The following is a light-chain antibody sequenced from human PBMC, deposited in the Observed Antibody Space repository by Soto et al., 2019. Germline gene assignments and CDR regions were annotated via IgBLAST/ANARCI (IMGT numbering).Light chain of an antibody. V-gene: IGLV2-11*01. J-gene: IGLJ2*01. Sequence: QSALXXXXSXSGSPXXSLTISXXGTSXDFGGFNYVSWYQQHPGKAPKXXXXXVSQRPSGVPDRFSGSKYGNTASLTISDLQAEDEGHYYCCSFAGGYVAFGGGTKLTVL. CDR3: CSFAGGYVA. CDR2: XVS. CDR1: SXDFGGFNY.